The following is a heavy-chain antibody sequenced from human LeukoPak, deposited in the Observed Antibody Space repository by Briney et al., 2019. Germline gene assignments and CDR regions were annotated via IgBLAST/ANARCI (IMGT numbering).Heavy chain of an antibody. J-gene: IGHJ4*02. D-gene: IGHD6-13*01. CDR3: AKGRSFEYFDY. Sequence: GGSLRLSCAASGFTFDDYAMHCVRHAPGKGLEWVSGISWNSGSIGHADSVKGRFTISRDNAKNSLYLQMNSLRAEDTALYYCAKGRSFEYFDYRGQGTLVTVSS. V-gene: IGHV3-9*01. CDR1: GFTFDDYA. CDR2: ISWNSGSI.